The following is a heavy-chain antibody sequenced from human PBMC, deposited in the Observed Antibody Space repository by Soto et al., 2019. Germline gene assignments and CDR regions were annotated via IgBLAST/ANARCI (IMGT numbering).Heavy chain of an antibody. CDR2: ISWDGLAQ. CDR1: GFPFSRYG. CDR3: AKETIQEGGPNYFDY. V-gene: IGHV3-30*18. Sequence: VQLVESGGGVVQPGRSLRLLCEASGFPFSRYGMHWVRQAPGMGLEWVAVISWDGLAQYYGDSVRGRFTISRDNSQSTLYLQMNSLRTEDTAIYYCAKETIQEGGPNYFDYWGQGVLVTVSS. D-gene: IGHD2-2*02. J-gene: IGHJ4*02.